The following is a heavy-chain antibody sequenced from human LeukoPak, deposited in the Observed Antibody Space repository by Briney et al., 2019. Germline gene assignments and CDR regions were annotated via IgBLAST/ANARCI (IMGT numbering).Heavy chain of an antibody. D-gene: IGHD6-13*01. V-gene: IGHV4-34*01. CDR2: INHSGST. Sequence: PSETLSLTCAVYGGSFSGYYWSWIRQPPGKGLEWIGEINHSGSTYYNPSLKSRVTISVDTSKNQFSLKLSSVTAADTAVYYCATQQQLASIDYWGQGTLATVSS. J-gene: IGHJ4*02. CDR3: ATQQQLASIDY. CDR1: GGSFSGYY.